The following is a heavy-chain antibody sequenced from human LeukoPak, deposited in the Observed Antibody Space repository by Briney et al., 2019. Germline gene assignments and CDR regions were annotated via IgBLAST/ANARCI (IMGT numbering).Heavy chain of an antibody. CDR1: GGTFSSYA. CDR2: IIPIFGTA. Sequence: SVKVSCKASGGTFSSYAISWVRQAPGQGLEWMGGIIPIFGTANYAQKFQGRVTMTTDTSTSTAYMELRSLRSDDTAVYYCARRNYAGDAFDIWGQGTMVTVSS. V-gene: IGHV1-69*05. CDR3: ARRNYAGDAFDI. J-gene: IGHJ3*02. D-gene: IGHD1-7*01.